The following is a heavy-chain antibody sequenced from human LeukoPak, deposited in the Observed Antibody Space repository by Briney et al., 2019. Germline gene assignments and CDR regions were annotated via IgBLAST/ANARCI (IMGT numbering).Heavy chain of an antibody. Sequence: GGSLRLSCAASGFTVSSSYMTWVRQAPGKGLEWVSVIYSGGSTYYADSVKGRFTISRDNSKNTLYLQMNSLRDEDTAVYYCARDPTSDGLFGYWGQGTLVTVSS. CDR3: ARDPTSDGLFGY. V-gene: IGHV3-66*01. J-gene: IGHJ4*02. CDR1: GFTVSSSY. CDR2: IYSGGST. D-gene: IGHD5-24*01.